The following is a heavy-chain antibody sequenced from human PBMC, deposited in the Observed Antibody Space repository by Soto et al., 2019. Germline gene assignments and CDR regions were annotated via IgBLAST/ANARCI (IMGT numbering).Heavy chain of an antibody. D-gene: IGHD2-15*01. Sequence: GGSLRLSCAASGFTFSSYSMNWVRQAPGKGLEWVSSISSSSSYIYYADSVKGRFTISRDNAKNSLYLQMNSLRAEDTAVYYCARGYCSGGSCYSGYYYYYMDVWGKGTTVTVSS. CDR3: ARGYCSGGSCYSGYYYYYMDV. J-gene: IGHJ6*03. CDR2: ISSSSSYI. CDR1: GFTFSSYS. V-gene: IGHV3-21*01.